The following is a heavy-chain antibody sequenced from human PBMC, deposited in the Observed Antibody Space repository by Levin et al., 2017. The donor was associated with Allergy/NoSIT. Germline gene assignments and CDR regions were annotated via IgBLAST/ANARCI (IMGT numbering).Heavy chain of an antibody. Sequence: GGSLRLSCAASGFTFSSYAMSWVRQAPGKGLEWVSAISGSGGSTYYADSVKGRFTISRDNSKNTLYLQMNSLRAEDTAVYYCAKHGGGFDWFPGADYWGQGTLVTVSS. D-gene: IGHD3-9*01. CDR3: AKHGGGFDWFPGADY. V-gene: IGHV3-23*01. CDR1: GFTFSSYA. CDR2: ISGSGGST. J-gene: IGHJ4*02.